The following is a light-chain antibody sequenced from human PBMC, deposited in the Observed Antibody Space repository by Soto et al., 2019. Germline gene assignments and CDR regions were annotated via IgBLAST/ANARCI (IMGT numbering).Light chain of an antibody. V-gene: IGLV1-36*01. Sequence: LTQPPSVSEAPRQRVTISCSGSRSNVGNNAVNWYQQLPGKAPKLLIYYDDLLPSGVSDRFSGSKSGTSASLAISGLQSEDEADYYCAVWDDSLNGVVFGGGTKLTVL. CDR3: AVWDDSLNGVV. CDR1: RSNVGNNA. J-gene: IGLJ3*02. CDR2: YDD.